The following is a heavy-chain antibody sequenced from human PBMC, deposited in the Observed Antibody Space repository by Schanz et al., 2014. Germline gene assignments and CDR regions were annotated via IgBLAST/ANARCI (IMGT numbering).Heavy chain of an antibody. Sequence: QVQLVQSGTQVKKPGASVKVSCKASGYTLSAYSLHWVRQAPGQGLEWMGIVNPSVRGTHFAREFQGRVTMTTDTSTSTAYMELRSLRSDDTAHYYCVRVPSRDVSFDLWGRGTLVTVSS. J-gene: IGHJ2*01. CDR1: GYTLSAYS. CDR3: VRVPSRDVSFDL. V-gene: IGHV1-46*01. D-gene: IGHD3-16*01. CDR2: VNPSVRGT.